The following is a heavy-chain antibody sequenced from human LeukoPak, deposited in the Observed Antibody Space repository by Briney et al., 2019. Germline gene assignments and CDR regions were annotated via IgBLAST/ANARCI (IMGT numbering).Heavy chain of an antibody. Sequence: SETLSLTCAVYGGSFSGYYWSWIRQPAGKGLEWIGEINHSGSTNYNPSLKSRVTISVDTSKNQFSLKLSSVTAADTAVYYCARAPYYYDSSGYYWDHYYYGMDVWGQGTTVTVSS. CDR2: INHSGST. D-gene: IGHD3-22*01. CDR1: GGSFSGYY. CDR3: ARAPYYYDSSGYYWDHYYYGMDV. J-gene: IGHJ6*02. V-gene: IGHV4-34*01.